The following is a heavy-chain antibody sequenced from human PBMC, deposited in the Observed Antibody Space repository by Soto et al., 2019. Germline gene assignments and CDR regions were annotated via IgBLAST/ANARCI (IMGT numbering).Heavy chain of an antibody. D-gene: IGHD1-26*01. Sequence: QVQLVQSGAEVKKPGSSVKVSCKASGGTFSSYAISWVRQAPGQGLEWMGGIIPIFGTANYAQKFQGRVTITADESTSTAYMELSSLRSEDTAVYYCATSGEEYASGSALIGARDCWGQGTLVTVSS. CDR3: ATSGEEYASGSALIGARDC. V-gene: IGHV1-69*01. CDR2: IIPIFGTA. J-gene: IGHJ4*02. CDR1: GGTFSSYA.